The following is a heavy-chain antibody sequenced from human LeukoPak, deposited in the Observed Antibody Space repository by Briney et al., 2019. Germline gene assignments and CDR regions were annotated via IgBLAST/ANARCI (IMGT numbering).Heavy chain of an antibody. Sequence: GASVKVSCKASGYTFSNYDINWVRQATGQGLEWMGWMNPNSGNTGYTQKFQGRVTITRNTSISTACMELSSLRSEDRAVYYCARGPFTSGARYFDYWGQGTLVTVSS. CDR2: MNPNSGNT. V-gene: IGHV1-8*03. CDR1: GYTFSNYD. J-gene: IGHJ4*02. D-gene: IGHD6-19*01. CDR3: ARGPFTSGARYFDY.